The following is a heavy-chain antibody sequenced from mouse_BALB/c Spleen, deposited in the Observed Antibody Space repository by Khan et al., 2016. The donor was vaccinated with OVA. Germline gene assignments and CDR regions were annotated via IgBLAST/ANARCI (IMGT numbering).Heavy chain of an antibody. V-gene: IGHV3-8*02. CDR2: MIYTGYT. CDR1: GDSITSGY. Sequence: EVQLQESGPSLVKPSQTLSLTCSVTGDSITSGYWSWIRKFPGNKLEYMGYMIYTGYTDYNPSLKSRIAITRHTSKNQDNLQLTSDTARDTATYYCARSTYRYAVAYWGQGTLVTVSA. CDR3: ARSTYRYAVAY. D-gene: IGHD2-14*01. J-gene: IGHJ3*01.